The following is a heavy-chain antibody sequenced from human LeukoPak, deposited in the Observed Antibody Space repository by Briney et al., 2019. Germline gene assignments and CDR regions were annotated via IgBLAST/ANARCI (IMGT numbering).Heavy chain of an antibody. CDR2: IYYSGST. J-gene: IGHJ5*02. D-gene: IGHD3-22*01. Sequence: SETLSLTCTVSGGSISSSSYYWGWIRQPPGKGLEWIGSIYYSGSTYYNPSLKSRVTISVDTSKNQFSLKLSSVTAADTAVYYCARTPYYYDSSGYYSHWFDPWGQGTLVTVSS. CDR1: GGSISSSSYY. CDR3: ARTPYYYDSSGYYSHWFDP. V-gene: IGHV4-39*07.